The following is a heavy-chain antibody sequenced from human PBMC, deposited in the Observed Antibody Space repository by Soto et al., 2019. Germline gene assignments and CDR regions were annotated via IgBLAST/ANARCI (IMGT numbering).Heavy chain of an antibody. Sequence: GASVKVSCKASGYTFTIYYMHWVRQSPVQGLEWMGIINPSGGSTSYAQKFQGRVTMTRDTSTSTVYMELSSLRSVTAADSAMYYCASVIGGDSEYYFDFWGQGALVTVSS. V-gene: IGHV1-46*01. CDR1: GYTFTIYY. CDR3: ASVIGGDSEYYFDF. J-gene: IGHJ4*02. D-gene: IGHD2-21*02. CDR2: INPSGGST.